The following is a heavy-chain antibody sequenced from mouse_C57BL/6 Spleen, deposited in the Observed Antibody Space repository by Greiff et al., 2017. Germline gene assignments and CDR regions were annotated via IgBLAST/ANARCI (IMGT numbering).Heavy chain of an antibody. CDR2: IYPGSGST. J-gene: IGHJ2*01. CDR1: GYTFTSYW. Sequence: VQLKQPGAELVKPGASVKMSCKASGYTFTSYWITWVKQRPGQGLEWIGDIYPGSGSTNYNAKFKSKATLTVDTSSSTAYMQLSSLTSEDSAVYYCARETGHLFDYWGQGTTRTVSS. V-gene: IGHV1-55*01. D-gene: IGHD4-1*01. CDR3: ARETGHLFDY.